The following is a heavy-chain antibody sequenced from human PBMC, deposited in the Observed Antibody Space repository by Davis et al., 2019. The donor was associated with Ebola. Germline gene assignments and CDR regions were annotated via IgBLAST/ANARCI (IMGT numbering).Heavy chain of an antibody. D-gene: IGHD3-10*01. CDR2: ISYDGSNK. J-gene: IGHJ6*02. Sequence: GSLRLSCAASGFTFSSYAMHWVRQAPGKGLEWVAVISYDGSNKYYADSVKGRFTISRDNSKNTLYLQMNSLRGEDTAVYYCARDGVSAEESKYYYYYGMDVWGQGTTVTVSS. CDR1: GFTFSSYA. V-gene: IGHV3-30*04. CDR3: ARDGVSAEESKYYYYYGMDV.